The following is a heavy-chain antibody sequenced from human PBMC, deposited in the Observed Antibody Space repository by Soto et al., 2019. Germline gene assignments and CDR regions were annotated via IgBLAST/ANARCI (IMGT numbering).Heavy chain of an antibody. V-gene: IGHV3-33*01. CDR1: GVSFSTYG. CDR3: ATEGGVGYGSSSGAF. D-gene: IGHD3-10*01. J-gene: IGHJ4*02. CDR2: IWHDGIYK. Sequence: QVQLVESGGGVVQPGRSLRLSCVASGVSFSTYGMHWVRQAPGKGLEWVASIWHDGIYKFHADAVKGRFAISRDNSMNSLYLQMNSLTVEDTAMYYCATEGGVGYGSSSGAFWGQGTLVTVSS.